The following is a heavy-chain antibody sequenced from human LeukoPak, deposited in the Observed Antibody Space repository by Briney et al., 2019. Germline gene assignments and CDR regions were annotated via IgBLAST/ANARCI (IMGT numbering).Heavy chain of an antibody. CDR1: GFTFSSYS. Sequence: GGSLRLSCAASGFTFSSYSMNWVRQAPGKGLEWVSSISSSSSYIYYADSVKGRFPISRDNAKNSLYLQMNSLRAEDTAVYYCARGLRYCTNGVCYPPNWFDPWGQGTLVTVSS. CDR3: ARGLRYCTNGVCYPPNWFDP. D-gene: IGHD2-8*01. V-gene: IGHV3-21*01. CDR2: ISSSSSYI. J-gene: IGHJ5*02.